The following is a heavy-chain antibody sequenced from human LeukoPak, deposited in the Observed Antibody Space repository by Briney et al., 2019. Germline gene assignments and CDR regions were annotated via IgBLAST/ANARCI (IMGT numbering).Heavy chain of an antibody. CDR3: ARGPHTSSWYKHAFDI. CDR1: GYTFTSYD. D-gene: IGHD6-13*01. Sequence: ASVKVSCKASGYTFTSYDINWVRQATGQGLEWMGWMNPNSGNTGYAQKFQGRVTMTRNTSISTAYMELSSLRSEDTAVYYCARGPHTSSWYKHAFDIWAQGTMVTVSS. J-gene: IGHJ3*02. CDR2: MNPNSGNT. V-gene: IGHV1-8*01.